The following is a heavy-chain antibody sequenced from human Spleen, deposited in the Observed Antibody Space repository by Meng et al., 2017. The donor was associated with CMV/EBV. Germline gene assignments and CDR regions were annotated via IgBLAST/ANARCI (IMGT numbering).Heavy chain of an antibody. CDR3: ARDAYSSSSHDY. D-gene: IGHD6-6*01. V-gene: IGHV4-38-2*02. Sequence: SETLSLTCTVSGGSMSDYYWSWIRQPPGKGLEWIGSIYHSGSTYYNPSLKSRVTISVDTSKNQFSLKLSSVTAADTAVYYCARDAYSSSSHDYWGQGTLVTVSS. J-gene: IGHJ4*02. CDR2: IYHSGST. CDR1: GGSMSDYY.